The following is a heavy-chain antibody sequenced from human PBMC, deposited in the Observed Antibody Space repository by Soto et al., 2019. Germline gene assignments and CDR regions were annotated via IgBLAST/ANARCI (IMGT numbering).Heavy chain of an antibody. J-gene: IGHJ6*02. CDR2: IYYSGST. CDR3: ARDSVDTAMVPDYGMDV. CDR1: GGSISSGDYY. D-gene: IGHD5-18*01. V-gene: IGHV4-30-4*01. Sequence: PSETLSLTCTVSGGSISSGDYYWSWIRQPPGKGLEWIGYIYYSGSTYYNPSLKSRVTISVDTSKNQFSLKPSSVTAADTAVYYCARDSVDTAMVPDYGMDVWGQGTTVTVSS.